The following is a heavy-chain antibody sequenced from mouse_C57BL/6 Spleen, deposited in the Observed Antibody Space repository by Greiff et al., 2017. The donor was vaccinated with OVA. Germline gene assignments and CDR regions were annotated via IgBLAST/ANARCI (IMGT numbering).Heavy chain of an antibody. CDR2: ISDGGSYT. J-gene: IGHJ3*01. CDR1: GFTFSSYA. Sequence: EVQRVESGGGLVKPGGSLKLSCAASGFTFSSYAMSWVRQTPEKRLEWVATISDGGSYTYYADNVKGRFTISRDKTKNNLYLQMSHLKSEDTAMYYCAREGAEAYWGQGTLVTVSA. CDR3: AREGAEAY. V-gene: IGHV5-4*01.